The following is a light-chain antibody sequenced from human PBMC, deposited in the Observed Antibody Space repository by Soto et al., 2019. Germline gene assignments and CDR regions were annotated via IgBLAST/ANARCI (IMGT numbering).Light chain of an antibody. Sequence: DIQLTQSPSFLSASLGDRVTITCRASQGIGSYLAWYQQKPGKAPRLLIYAASTLQSGVPSRFSGSGSDTEFTLTISSLQPEDFATYYCQQSYSTPPWTFGQGTKVDIK. CDR3: QQSYSTPPWT. J-gene: IGKJ1*01. CDR2: AAS. V-gene: IGKV1-9*01. CDR1: QGIGSY.